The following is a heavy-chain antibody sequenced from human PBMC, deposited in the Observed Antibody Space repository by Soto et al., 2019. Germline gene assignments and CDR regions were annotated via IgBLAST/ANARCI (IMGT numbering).Heavy chain of an antibody. J-gene: IGHJ5*02. V-gene: IGHV1-69*13. Sequence: SVKVSCKASGGTFSSYAISWVRQAPGQGLEWMGGIIPIFGTANYAQKFQGRVTITADESTSTAYMELSSLRSEDTAVYYCACISTSCSDWFDPWGQGTLVTVSS. CDR3: ACISTSCSDWFDP. CDR1: GGTFSSYA. CDR2: IIPIFGTA. D-gene: IGHD2-2*01.